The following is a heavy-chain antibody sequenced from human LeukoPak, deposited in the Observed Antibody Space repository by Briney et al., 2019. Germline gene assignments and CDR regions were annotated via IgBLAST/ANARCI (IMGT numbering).Heavy chain of an antibody. V-gene: IGHV3-30*01. CDR2: ISYDGSYK. CDR1: GFTFSDYA. CDR3: ARGVGLRYNWFDP. Sequence: PGGSLRPSCAASGFTFSDYAMDWVRQAPGKGLEWVAVISYDGSYKFYADSVKGRFTISRDNSKNTLDLQMNSLRAEDSAFYYCARGVGLRYNWFDPWGQGTLVTVSS. D-gene: IGHD1-26*01. J-gene: IGHJ5*02.